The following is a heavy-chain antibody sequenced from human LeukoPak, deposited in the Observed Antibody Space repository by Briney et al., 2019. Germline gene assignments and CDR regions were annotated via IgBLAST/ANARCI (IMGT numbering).Heavy chain of an antibody. D-gene: IGHD2/OR15-2a*01. CDR3: ARELRSHYYYYGMDV. J-gene: IGHJ6*02. V-gene: IGHV3-53*01. CDR2: IYSGGST. CDR1: GFTVSSNY. Sequence: GGSLRLSCAASGFTVSSNYMSWVRRAPGKGLEWVSVIYSGGSTYYSDSGKGRFTISRDNSKNTLYLQMNSLRAEDTAVYYCARELRSHYYYYGMDVWGQGTTVTVSS.